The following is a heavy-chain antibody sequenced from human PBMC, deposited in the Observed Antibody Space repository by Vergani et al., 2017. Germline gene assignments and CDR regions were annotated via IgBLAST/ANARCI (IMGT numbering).Heavy chain of an antibody. CDR3: AKQYFVSGNYLFDY. CDR1: EFTFSNYA. V-gene: IGHV3-23*01. CDR2: ISGSGVSA. D-gene: IGHD3-10*01. J-gene: IGHJ4*02. Sequence: EVQLLESGGGLVQPGGSLRLTCAASEFTFSNYAMNWVRQAPGKGLEWVSGISGSGVSANYTDSVKGLFTISRDNSKNRLFLQMNNLRTEDTAIYYCAKQYFVSGNYLFDYWGQGTLVTVSS.